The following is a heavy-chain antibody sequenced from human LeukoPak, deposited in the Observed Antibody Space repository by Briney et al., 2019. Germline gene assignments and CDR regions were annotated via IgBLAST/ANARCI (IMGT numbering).Heavy chain of an antibody. V-gene: IGHV3-23*01. D-gene: IGHD2-8*01. Sequence: GGSLRLSCAASGFTFSSYAMSWVRQAPGKGLEWVSAISGSGDSTYYADSVKGRFTISRDNSKNTLYLQMNSLRAEDTAVYYCAKDWGYCTNGVCSAPWGQGTLVTVSS. J-gene: IGHJ4*02. CDR1: GFTFSSYA. CDR3: AKDWGYCTNGVCSAP. CDR2: ISGSGDST.